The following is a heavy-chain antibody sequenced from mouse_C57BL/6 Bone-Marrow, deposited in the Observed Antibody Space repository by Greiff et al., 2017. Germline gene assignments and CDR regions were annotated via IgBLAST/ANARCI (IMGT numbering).Heavy chain of an antibody. CDR2: ISSGGSYT. CDR1: GFTFSSYG. J-gene: IGHJ3*01. CDR3: ARYCAGLAY. Sequence: EVKVVESGGDLVKPGGSLKLSCAASGFTFSSYGMSWVRQTPDKRLEWVATISSGGSYTYYPDSVKGRFTFSRDNAKYTLYLQMSSLESEDTAVYYCARYCAGLAYWGQGTLVTVSA. V-gene: IGHV5-6*01. D-gene: IGHD6-1*01.